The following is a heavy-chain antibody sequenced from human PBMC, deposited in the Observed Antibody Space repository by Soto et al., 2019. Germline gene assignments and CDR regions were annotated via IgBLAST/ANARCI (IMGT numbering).Heavy chain of an antibody. V-gene: IGHV1-69*13. CDR3: ARWPRDYYDSSGYSPHYYYYGMDV. J-gene: IGHJ6*04. CDR1: GGTFSSYA. Sequence: ASVKVSCKASGGTFSSYAISWVRQAPGQGLEWMGGIIPIFGTANYAQKFQGRVTITADESTSTAYMELSSLRSEDTAVYYCARWPRDYYDSSGYSPHYYYYGMDVWGKGTMVTVSS. D-gene: IGHD3-22*01. CDR2: IIPIFGTA.